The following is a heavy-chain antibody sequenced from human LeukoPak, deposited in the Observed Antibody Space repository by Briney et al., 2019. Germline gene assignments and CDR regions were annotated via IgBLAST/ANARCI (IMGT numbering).Heavy chain of an antibody. CDR2: IWYDGSNK. CDR3: ATDRATQYFDY. D-gene: IGHD2-15*01. Sequence: ERSLRLSCAASGITFRSYGMHWVRQAPGKGLEWVAFIWYDGSNKYYADSVKGRFTISRDNSRNTLFLQMNSLRAEDTAVYYCATDRATQYFDYWGQGTLVSVSS. J-gene: IGHJ4*02. V-gene: IGHV3-33*01. CDR1: GITFRSYG.